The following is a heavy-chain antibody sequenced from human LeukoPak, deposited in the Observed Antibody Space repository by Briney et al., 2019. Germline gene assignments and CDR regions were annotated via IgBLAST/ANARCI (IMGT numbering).Heavy chain of an antibody. V-gene: IGHV3-7*01. Sequence: GGSLRLSCAASGFTFTSYWMSWVRQAPGKGLEWVANIKQDGTEKYYVDSVKGRFTISRDNAKNSLYLQMNSLRDEDTAVYYCARALDTAMANGDYWGQGTLVTVSS. CDR1: GFTFTSYW. J-gene: IGHJ4*02. CDR2: IKQDGTEK. D-gene: IGHD5-18*01. CDR3: ARALDTAMANGDY.